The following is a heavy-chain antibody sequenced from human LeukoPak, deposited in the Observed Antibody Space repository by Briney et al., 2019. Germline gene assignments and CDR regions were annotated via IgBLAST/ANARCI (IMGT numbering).Heavy chain of an antibody. Sequence: SETLSLTCTVSGGPISSSSHYWGWIRQPPGKGLEWIGNIYYSGSTYYNPSLKSRVTISIDTSKNQFSLKVSSVTAADTAVYYCARRRLLWFGEPTPFDIWGQGTMVTVSS. CDR3: ARRRLLWFGEPTPFDI. V-gene: IGHV4-39*01. CDR1: GGPISSSSHY. D-gene: IGHD3-10*01. J-gene: IGHJ3*02. CDR2: IYYSGST.